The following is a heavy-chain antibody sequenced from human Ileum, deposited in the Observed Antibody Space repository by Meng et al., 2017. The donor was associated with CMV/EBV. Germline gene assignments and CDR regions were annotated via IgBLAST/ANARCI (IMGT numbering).Heavy chain of an antibody. J-gene: IGHJ6*02. Sequence: GESLKISCAASEFRFSDYAMSWVRQAPGKGLECVSAISGSGDITYYADSVRGRFTVSRDNGDNSLYLQMDSLRVEDTALYYCAKLPEYRDTGGVIREDLYYHGMDVWGQGTTVTVSS. CDR2: ISGSGDIT. D-gene: IGHD2-8*02. CDR3: AKLPEYRDTGGVIREDLYYHGMDV. V-gene: IGHV3-23*01. CDR1: EFRFSDYA.